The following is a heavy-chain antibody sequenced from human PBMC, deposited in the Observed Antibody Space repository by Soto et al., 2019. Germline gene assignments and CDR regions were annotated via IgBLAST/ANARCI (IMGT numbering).Heavy chain of an antibody. Sequence: GGSLRLSCAASGFTFSSYAMSWVRQAPGKGLEWVSDVTGNGSGTYYADSVKGRFTISRDNSKNTLYLQMNGLRAEDTAVYYCAKRTGTDRGVFDYWGQGTLVTVSS. V-gene: IGHV3-23*01. J-gene: IGHJ4*02. CDR2: VTGNGSGT. D-gene: IGHD1-7*01. CDR3: AKRTGTDRGVFDY. CDR1: GFTFSSYA.